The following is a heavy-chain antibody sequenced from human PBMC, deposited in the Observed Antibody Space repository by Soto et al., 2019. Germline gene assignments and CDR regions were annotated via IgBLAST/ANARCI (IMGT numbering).Heavy chain of an antibody. CDR1: GFTFTSSA. Sequence: SVKVSCKASGFTFTSSAVQWVRQARGQRIEWIGWIVVGSGNTNYAQKFQERVTITRDMSTSQAYMELSSLRSEDTAVYYCAAGAKRSPLRYSAVFDYCCQGSLFTDSS. D-gene: IGHD3-9*01. V-gene: IGHV1-58*01. CDR2: IVVGSGNT. J-gene: IGHJ4*02. CDR3: AAGAKRSPLRYSAVFDY.